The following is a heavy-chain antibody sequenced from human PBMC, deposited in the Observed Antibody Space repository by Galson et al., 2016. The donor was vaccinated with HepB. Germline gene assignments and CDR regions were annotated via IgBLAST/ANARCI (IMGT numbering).Heavy chain of an antibody. CDR3: ARAAGDYGNDGFPNFDY. CDR1: GFTFSNYG. V-gene: IGHV3-23*01. Sequence: SLRLSCAASGFTFSNYGMSWVRQAPGKGLEWVSAVSGSGDNTYYADSVKGRFTISRDNSRNTVYVQINSLRAEDTAIYYCARAAGDYGNDGFPNFDYWGQGTLVTVSS. J-gene: IGHJ4*02. CDR2: VSGSGDNT. D-gene: IGHD4-17*01.